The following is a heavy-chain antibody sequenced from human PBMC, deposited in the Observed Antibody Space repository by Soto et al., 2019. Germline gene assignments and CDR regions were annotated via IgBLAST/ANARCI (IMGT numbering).Heavy chain of an antibody. D-gene: IGHD6-13*01. CDR1: GFTFSSYG. CDR3: ARRGAAGTADY. CDR2: IWYDGSNK. J-gene: IGHJ4*02. Sequence: LRLSCAASGFTFSSYGMHWVRQAPGKGLEWVAVIWYDGSNKYYADSVKGRFTISRDNSKNTLYLQMNSLRAEDTAVYYCARRGAAGTADYWGQGTLVPVSS. V-gene: IGHV3-33*01.